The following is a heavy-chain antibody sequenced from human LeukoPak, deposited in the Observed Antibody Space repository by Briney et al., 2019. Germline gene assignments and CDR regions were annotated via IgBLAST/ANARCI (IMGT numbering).Heavy chain of an antibody. CDR1: GFTFSDYY. D-gene: IGHD4-11*01. J-gene: IGHJ6*03. Sequence: GGSLRLSCAASGFTFSDYYMSWIRQAPGKGLEWVSYISSSGSTIYYADSVKGRFTISRYNAKNSLYLQMNSLRAEDTAVYYCARLQYYYYMDVWGKGTTVTVSS. CDR2: ISSSGSTI. CDR3: ARLQYYYYMDV. V-gene: IGHV3-11*04.